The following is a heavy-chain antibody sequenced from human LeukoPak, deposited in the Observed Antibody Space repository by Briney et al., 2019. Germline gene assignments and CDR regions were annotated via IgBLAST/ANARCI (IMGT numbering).Heavy chain of an antibody. V-gene: IGHV1-69*04. CDR3: ARGLFGGFAAAPFDH. J-gene: IGHJ4*02. CDR1: GGTFDNYA. D-gene: IGHD2-2*01. CDR2: IIPMLGKT. Sequence: SVKVSCKASGGTFDNYAVNWVREAPGLGLEWMGRIIPMLGKTDSAQKFQDRVTFTADKSTGTAYMELTHLRPDDTAVYFCARGLFGGFAAAPFDHWGQGTLVTVSP.